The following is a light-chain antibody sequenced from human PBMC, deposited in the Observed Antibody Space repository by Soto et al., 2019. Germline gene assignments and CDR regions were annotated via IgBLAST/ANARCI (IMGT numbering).Light chain of an antibody. J-gene: IGKJ2*01. CDR2: GGS. Sequence: EISMTQAAATLSVSPGYRATLSGRASQSVSSNLAWYQKKPGQAPRIIIYGGSTRATGIPDRFSVIWSWTELTLNISRLESEDVSVYYCKQYNHWPHTFGQVTK. CDR3: KQYNHWPHT. V-gene: IGKV3D-15*01. CDR1: QSVSSN.